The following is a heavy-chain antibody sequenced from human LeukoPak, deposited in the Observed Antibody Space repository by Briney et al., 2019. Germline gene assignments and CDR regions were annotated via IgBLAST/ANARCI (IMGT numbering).Heavy chain of an antibody. CDR2: TYYRSKWYN. CDR1: GDSVSNNSAA. V-gene: IGHV6-1*01. Sequence: SQTLSLTCAISGDSVSNNSAAWNWVRQPPSRGLEWLGRTYYRSKWYNDYAVSVKSRITINPDTSKSQFSLHLNSVTPEDTAVYYCVRGTAAAGFAYWGLGTLVTVSS. CDR3: VRGTAAAGFAY. J-gene: IGHJ4*02. D-gene: IGHD6-13*01.